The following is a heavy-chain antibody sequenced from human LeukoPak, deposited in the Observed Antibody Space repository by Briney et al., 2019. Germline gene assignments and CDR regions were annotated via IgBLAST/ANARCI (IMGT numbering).Heavy chain of an antibody. CDR3: ARAAAVAGFGAFDI. V-gene: IGHV1-8*01. Sequence: GASVKVSCKASGYTFTSYDINWVRQATGQWLEWMGWMNPNSGNTGYAQKFQGRVTMTRNTSISTAYMELSSLRSEDTAVYYCARAAAVAGFGAFDIWGQGTMVTVSS. J-gene: IGHJ3*02. CDR1: GYTFTSYD. D-gene: IGHD6-19*01. CDR2: MNPNSGNT.